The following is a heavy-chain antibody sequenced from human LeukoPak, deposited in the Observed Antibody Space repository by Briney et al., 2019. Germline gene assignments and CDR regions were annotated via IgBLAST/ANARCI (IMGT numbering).Heavy chain of an antibody. D-gene: IGHD3-10*01. CDR1: GYTFTDYY. CDR3: ARDFLEFYYYGMDV. Sequence: ASVKVSCKASGYTFTDYYLHWVRQAPGQGLEWMGWINPNSGGTNYAQTFQGRVTMTRDTSITTAYLELSRLRSDDTAVYYCARDFLEFYYYGMDVWGQGTTVTVSS. V-gene: IGHV1-2*02. CDR2: INPNSGGT. J-gene: IGHJ6*02.